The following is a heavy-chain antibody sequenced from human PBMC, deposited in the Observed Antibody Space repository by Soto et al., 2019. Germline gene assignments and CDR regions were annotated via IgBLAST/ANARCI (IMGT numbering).Heavy chain of an antibody. D-gene: IGHD6-19*01. CDR1: GFVFSTYS. CDR2: ISSTSGTI. J-gene: IGHJ6*02. CDR3: ANQKIRFSVAGTLYGLGV. Sequence: GGSLRLSCEASGFVFSTYSMNWVRQAPGKGLEWISYISSTSGTIYYADSVKGRFTIFRDNAKNSLFLQMNGLRDDDTAVYYCANQKIRFSVAGTLYGLGVWGQGITVTVSS. V-gene: IGHV3-48*02.